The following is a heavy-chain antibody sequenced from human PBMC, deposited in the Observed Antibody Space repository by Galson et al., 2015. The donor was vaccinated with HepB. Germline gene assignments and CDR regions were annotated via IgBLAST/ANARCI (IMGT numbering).Heavy chain of an antibody. CDR1: GFKFDGHG. V-gene: IGHV3-20*04. Sequence: SLRLSCAASGFKFDGHGMSWVRQAPGKGLEWVSGINWSGGSIDYAVSVKGRFIISRDNAKNSLHLEMNSLGPEDTALYYCARESLPGMIGSPTDVWGHGTLVTVSS. J-gene: IGHJ4*01. D-gene: IGHD1-26*01. CDR2: INWSGGSI. CDR3: ARESLPGMIGSPTDV.